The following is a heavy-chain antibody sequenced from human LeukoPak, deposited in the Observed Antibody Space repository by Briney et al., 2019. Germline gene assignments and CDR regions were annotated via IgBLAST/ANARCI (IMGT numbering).Heavy chain of an antibody. CDR2: IVGSGGVT. Sequence: PGGSLRLSCAASGITFSNHAMSWVRQAPGKGLEWVSHIVGSGGVTSYADTVKGRFTISRDNSKSTVYLVMNSLRAEDTATYYCAKGPYSSEYFFDFWGQGTLVTVSS. D-gene: IGHD6-19*01. V-gene: IGHV3-23*01. J-gene: IGHJ4*02. CDR1: GITFSNHA. CDR3: AKGPYSSEYFFDF.